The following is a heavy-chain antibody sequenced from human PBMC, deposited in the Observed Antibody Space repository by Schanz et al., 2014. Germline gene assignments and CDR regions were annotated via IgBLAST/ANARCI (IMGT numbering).Heavy chain of an antibody. CDR3: GRGFSRSYIDF. J-gene: IGHJ4*02. Sequence: QVQLVQSGAEVKKPGASVKVSCRASGYPFTTYYMLWVRQAPGQGLEWMGIINPSGGSTRYGQKFQGRITVTTDTSTSTVYLELSSLRSDDTAVYYCGRGFSRSYIDFWGQGTLITVSS. V-gene: IGHV1-46*03. CDR1: GYPFTTYY. CDR2: INPSGGST. D-gene: IGHD6-6*01.